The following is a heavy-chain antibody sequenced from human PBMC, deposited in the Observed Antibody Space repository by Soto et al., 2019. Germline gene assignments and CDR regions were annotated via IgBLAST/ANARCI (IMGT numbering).Heavy chain of an antibody. D-gene: IGHD4-17*01. CDR1: GFTSSSYW. V-gene: IGHV3-74*01. Sequence: GGSLRLSCAASGFTSSSYWMHWVRQAPGKGLVWVSRINSDGSSTSYADSVKGRFTISRDNAKNTLYLQMNSLRAEDTAVYYCARVDYGDYGNDYWGQGTLVTVSS. CDR3: ARVDYGDYGNDY. J-gene: IGHJ4*02. CDR2: INSDGSST.